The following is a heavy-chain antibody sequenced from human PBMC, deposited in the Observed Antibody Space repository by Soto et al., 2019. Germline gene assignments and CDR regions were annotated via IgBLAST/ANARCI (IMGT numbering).Heavy chain of an antibody. CDR2: SSAYNGNT. Sequence: QVQLVQSGAEVKKPGASVKVSCKASGYTFTSYGISWVRQAPGQGLGWIGWSSAYNGNTNSAQKLQGRVTMTPDTSTSTAYKELRSLRSDDTAVYYCARDLAVGATVLSYYYGMDVWGPGTTVTVSS. D-gene: IGHD1-26*01. CDR3: ARDLAVGATVLSYYYGMDV. J-gene: IGHJ6*02. V-gene: IGHV1-18*01. CDR1: GYTFTSYG.